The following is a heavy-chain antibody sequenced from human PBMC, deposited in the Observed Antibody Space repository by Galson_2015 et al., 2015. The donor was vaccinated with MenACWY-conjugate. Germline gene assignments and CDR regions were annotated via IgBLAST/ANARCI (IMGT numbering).Heavy chain of an antibody. CDR2: INSDGSIG. D-gene: IGHD5-12*01. CDR1: GFTFSSYW. V-gene: IGHV3-74*01. CDR3: TRVGGYDLPGGDY. Sequence: SLRLSCAASGFTFSSYWMHWVRHAPGKGLAWVSRINSDGSIGTYADSVEGRFTISRDNAKNTLYLQMDSLRADDTAVYYCTRVGGYDLPGGDYWCQGTLVTASS. J-gene: IGHJ4*02.